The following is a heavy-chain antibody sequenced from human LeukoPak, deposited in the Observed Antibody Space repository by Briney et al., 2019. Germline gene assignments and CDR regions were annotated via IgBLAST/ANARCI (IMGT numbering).Heavy chain of an antibody. CDR3: ARADFIDAGPYVIAP. CDR2: INTKTGHT. Sequence: ASVKVSCKTSGYTFTDYYIHWVRQAPGQGLEWMGWINTKTGHTSFARAIQGRVTLTRDPSITTVYIDMAWLTSDDTAIYFCARADFIDAGPYVIAPWGQGTLVTVSS. D-gene: IGHD3-3*01. CDR1: GYTFTDYY. V-gene: IGHV1-2*02. J-gene: IGHJ5*02.